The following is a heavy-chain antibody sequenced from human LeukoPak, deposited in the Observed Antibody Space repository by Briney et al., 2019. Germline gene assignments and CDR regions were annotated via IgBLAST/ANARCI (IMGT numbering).Heavy chain of an antibody. D-gene: IGHD3-10*01. V-gene: IGHV1-46*01. Sequence: ASVKVSCKASGYTFTGYYMHWVRQAPGQGLEWMGIINPSGGSTSYAQKFQGRVTMTRDTSTSTVYMELSSLRSEDTAVYYCARTMVRGATKGKYYYYYMDVWGKGTTVTISS. J-gene: IGHJ6*03. CDR1: GYTFTGYY. CDR2: INPSGGST. CDR3: ARTMVRGATKGKYYYYYMDV.